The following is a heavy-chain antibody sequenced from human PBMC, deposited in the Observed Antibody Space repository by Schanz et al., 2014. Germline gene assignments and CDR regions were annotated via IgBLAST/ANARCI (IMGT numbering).Heavy chain of an antibody. CDR3: ARDGGRDGYNLAFDV. Sequence: VQLVESGGGLVQPGGSLRLSCAASGFTFSNHALSWVRQAPGKGLEWVSYISSSSSTIYYADSVKGRFTISRDNVKNTLYLQVNSLRAEDTAVYFCARDGGRDGYNLAFDVWGQGTLVTVSS. CDR1: GFTFSNHA. J-gene: IGHJ3*01. CDR2: ISSSSSTI. D-gene: IGHD5-12*01. V-gene: IGHV3-48*01.